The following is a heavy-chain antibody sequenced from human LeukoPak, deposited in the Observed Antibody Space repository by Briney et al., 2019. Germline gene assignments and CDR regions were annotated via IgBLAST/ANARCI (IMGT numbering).Heavy chain of an antibody. CDR2: ISGSGGST. CDR1: GFTFSSYA. Sequence: GGSLRLSCAASGFTFSSYAMSWVRQAPGKGLEWVSSISGSGGSTYYADSVKGRFTISRDNSKNTLYLQMNSLRAEDKAVYYCANLGGYFDYWGQGTLVTVSS. D-gene: IGHD2-15*01. J-gene: IGHJ4*02. CDR3: ANLGGYFDY. V-gene: IGHV3-23*01.